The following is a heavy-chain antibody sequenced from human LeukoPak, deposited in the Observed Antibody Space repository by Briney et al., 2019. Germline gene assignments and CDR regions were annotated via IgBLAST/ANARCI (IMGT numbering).Heavy chain of an antibody. J-gene: IGHJ3*02. CDR2: IIPSLGIA. CDR3: ASERAYCSSTSCPSI. V-gene: IGHV1-69*02. CDR1: GGTFSSYT. D-gene: IGHD2-2*01. Sequence: SVKVSCKASGGTFSSYTISWVRQAPGQGLEWMGRIIPSLGIANYAQKFQGRVTITADKSTSTAYTELSSLRSEDTAVYYCASERAYCSSTSCPSIWGQGTMVTVSS.